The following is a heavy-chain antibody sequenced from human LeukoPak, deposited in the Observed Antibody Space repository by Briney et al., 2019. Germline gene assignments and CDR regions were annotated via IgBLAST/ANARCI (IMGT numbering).Heavy chain of an antibody. CDR2: INPNSGGT. J-gene: IGHJ4*02. Sequence: ASVKVSCKASGYTFTDYYMHWVRQAPGQGLEWMGWINPNSGGTNYAQKFQGRVTMTRDTSIRTAYMELSRLRSDDTAVYYCAVPQWELQPGAPADYWGQGTLVTVSS. D-gene: IGHD1-26*01. CDR1: GYTFTDYY. V-gene: IGHV1-2*02. CDR3: AVPQWELQPGAPADY.